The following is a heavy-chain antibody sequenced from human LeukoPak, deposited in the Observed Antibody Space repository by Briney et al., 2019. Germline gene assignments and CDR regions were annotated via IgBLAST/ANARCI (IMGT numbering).Heavy chain of an antibody. V-gene: IGHV1-69*10. CDR1: GGTFSSYA. D-gene: IGHD1-26*01. CDR2: IIPIFGIA. J-gene: IGHJ6*03. CDR3: ARDPDNPGATSPYYYYYMDV. Sequence: SVKVSCKASGGTFSSYAISWVRQAPGQGLEWMGGIIPIFGIANYAQKFQGRVTITADKSTSTAYMELSSLRSEDTAVYYCARDPDNPGATSPYYYYYMDVWGKGTTVTVSS.